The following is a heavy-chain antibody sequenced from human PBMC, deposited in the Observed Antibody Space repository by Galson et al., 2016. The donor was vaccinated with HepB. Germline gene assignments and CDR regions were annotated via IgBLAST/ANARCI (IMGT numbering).Heavy chain of an antibody. CDR1: GFTFSRFA. CDR2: ISFDGSDQ. V-gene: IGHV3-30*04. CDR3: ASTQWLGGDY. D-gene: IGHD3-10*01. Sequence: SLRLSCAASGFTFSRFAMHWVRQAPGKGLEWVAAISFDGSDQYYADYVKGRFTISRDNSKNTLYLQMNSLTSEDTAVYYCASTQWLGGDYWGQGTLVTVSS. J-gene: IGHJ4*02.